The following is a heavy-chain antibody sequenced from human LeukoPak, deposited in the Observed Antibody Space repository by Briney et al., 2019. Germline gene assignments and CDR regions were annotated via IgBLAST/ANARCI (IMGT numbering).Heavy chain of an antibody. J-gene: IGHJ4*02. V-gene: IGHV3-21*01. Sequence: GGSLRLSCAASGFTFSSYSMNWVRQAPGKGLEWVSSISSSSSYIYYADSVKGRFTISRDNAKNSLYLQMNSLRAEDTAVYYCARQGYSSASPEIYWGQGTLVTVSS. CDR1: GFTFSSYS. CDR3: ARQGYSSASPEIY. D-gene: IGHD6-25*01. CDR2: ISSSSSYI.